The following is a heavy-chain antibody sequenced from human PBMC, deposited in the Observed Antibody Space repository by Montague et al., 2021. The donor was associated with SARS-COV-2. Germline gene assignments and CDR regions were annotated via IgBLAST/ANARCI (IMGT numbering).Heavy chain of an antibody. CDR2: ISYSGRT. Sequence: SETRSLTCTVSGGSVSSSPYYWGWIRQPPGRGLEWVGSISYSGRTYFXPSLKSRLTISVDSSENQFSLRLSSVTAADTAVYYCASSHYYGSGTYVYNYYMDGWGKGTTVTVSS. D-gene: IGHD3-10*01. CDR1: GGSVSSSPYY. J-gene: IGHJ6*03. CDR3: ASSHYYGSGTYVYNYYMDG. V-gene: IGHV4-39*01.